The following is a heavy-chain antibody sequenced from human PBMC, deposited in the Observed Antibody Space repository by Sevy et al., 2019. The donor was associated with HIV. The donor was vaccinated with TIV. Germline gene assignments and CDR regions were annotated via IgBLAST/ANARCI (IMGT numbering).Heavy chain of an antibody. D-gene: IGHD1-26*01. J-gene: IGHJ4*02. CDR2: IYIGGTT. Sequence: GESLKISCAVSGLTVSDNFMSWVRQAPGKGLEWVSVIYIGGTTYYADSVKGRFTISRDNSKNTLYLQMNNLRAEDTAVYYCARGKHVSDYYGSYDYWGQGTLVTVSS. CDR3: ARGKHVSDYYGSYDY. CDR1: GLTVSDNF. V-gene: IGHV3-53*01.